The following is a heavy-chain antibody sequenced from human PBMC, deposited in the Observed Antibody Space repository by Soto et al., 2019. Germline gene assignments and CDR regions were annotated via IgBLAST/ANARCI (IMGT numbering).Heavy chain of an antibody. D-gene: IGHD6-13*01. V-gene: IGHV3-74*01. Sequence: EVQLVESGGGLVQPGESLRLSCAASGFTFSSYWMHWVRQAPGKGLVWVSRINSDGSRTNYAGSVKGRFTDSRDNAKNTQYLQMNSLRAEDTAVYYCARVLTGSWNWFDPWGQGTLVTVSS. CDR1: GFTFSSYW. CDR3: ARVLTGSWNWFDP. CDR2: INSDGSRT. J-gene: IGHJ5*02.